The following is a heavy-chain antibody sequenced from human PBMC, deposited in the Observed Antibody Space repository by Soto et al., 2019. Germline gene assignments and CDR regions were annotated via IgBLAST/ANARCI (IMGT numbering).Heavy chain of an antibody. Sequence: QVQLVQSGAEVKKPGASVRVSCKASGYTFTNYYIDWVRQAPGQGLEWMGIINPNGGRTMYAQKFRGTVTMTRDTSTSTVYMELSILRSDYTAVYYCARAAWTTLTNRLNDVFDVWGQGTMVTVSS. CDR3: ARAAWTTLTNRLNDVFDV. J-gene: IGHJ3*01. CDR2: INPNGGRT. CDR1: GYTFTNYY. V-gene: IGHV1-46*03. D-gene: IGHD4-4*01.